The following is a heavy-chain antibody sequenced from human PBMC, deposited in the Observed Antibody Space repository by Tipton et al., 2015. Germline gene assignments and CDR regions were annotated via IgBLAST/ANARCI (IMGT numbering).Heavy chain of an antibody. CDR1: GGSISTGGYY. J-gene: IGHJ6*02. Sequence: GLVKPSETLSLTCTVSGGSISTGGYYWGWIRQPPGKGLEWIATIYYSGGTKYNPSLKSRVTISVDTSNNQFSLKLNSVTAADTAVYYCARVDYSSSSGMDVWGHGTTVTVSS. D-gene: IGHD6-6*01. CDR2: IYYSGGT. V-gene: IGHV4-39*07. CDR3: ARVDYSSSSGMDV.